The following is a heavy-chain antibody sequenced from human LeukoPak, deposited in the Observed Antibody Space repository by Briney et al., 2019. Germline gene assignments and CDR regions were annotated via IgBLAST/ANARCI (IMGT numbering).Heavy chain of an antibody. CDR3: ARHQHAGREHYYGVDV. D-gene: IGHD1-26*01. J-gene: IGHJ6*02. Sequence: PSETLSLTCTVSGGSIGLYHWAWIRQPPGKGLEWIGYIFHTGSTNYNPSLKSRLTISVDTSRNQFSLRLSSVTAADTAVYYCARHQHAGREHYYGVDVWGQGTTVSVSS. CDR2: IFHTGST. CDR1: GGSIGLYH. V-gene: IGHV4-59*08.